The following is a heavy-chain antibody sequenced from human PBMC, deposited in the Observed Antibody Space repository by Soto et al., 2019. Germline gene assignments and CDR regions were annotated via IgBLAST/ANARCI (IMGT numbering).Heavy chain of an antibody. CDR3: TTGGELASFRDY. D-gene: IGHD1-7*01. J-gene: IGHJ4*02. CDR2: IKSKTDGGTT. V-gene: IGHV3-15*01. Sequence: EVQLVESGGGLVKPGGSLRLSCAASGITFSNAWMSWVRQAPGKGLEWVGRIKSKTDGGTTVYAAPVKGRFTISRDDSKNTLYLQMNSLKTEDTAVYYCTTGGELASFRDYWGQGTLVTVSS. CDR1: GITFSNAW.